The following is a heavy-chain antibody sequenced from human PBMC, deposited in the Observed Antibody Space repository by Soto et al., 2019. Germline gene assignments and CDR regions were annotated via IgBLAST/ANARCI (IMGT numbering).Heavy chain of an antibody. D-gene: IGHD3-9*01. CDR1: GFTFSSYA. J-gene: IGHJ4*02. V-gene: IGHV3-23*01. Sequence: LRLSCAASGFTFSSYAMSWVRQAPGKGLEWVSAISGSGGSTYYADSVKGRFTISRDNSKNTLYLQINSLSAEDTAVYYCAKDSRYDILTGYKAPGYFDYWGQGTLVTVSS. CDR3: AKDSRYDILTGYKAPGYFDY. CDR2: ISGSGGST.